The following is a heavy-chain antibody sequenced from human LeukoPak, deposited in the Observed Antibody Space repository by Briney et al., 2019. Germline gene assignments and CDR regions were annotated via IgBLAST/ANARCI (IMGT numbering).Heavy chain of an antibody. CDR3: ARAPGSATSLNFVY. CDR1: GFTFSSYS. D-gene: IGHD3-10*01. V-gene: IGHV3-21*01. CDR2: ISSSSSYI. J-gene: IGHJ4*02. Sequence: GGSLRLSCAASGFTFSSYSMNWVRQAPGKGLEWVSSISSSSSYIYYADSVKGRFTISRDNAKNSLYLQMNSLRAEDTAVYYCARAPGSATSLNFVYWGQGTLVTVSS.